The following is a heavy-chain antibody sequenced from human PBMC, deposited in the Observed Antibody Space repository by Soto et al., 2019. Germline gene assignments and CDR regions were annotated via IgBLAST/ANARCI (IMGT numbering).Heavy chain of an antibody. CDR2: ISYDGSNK. J-gene: IGHJ6*02. Sequence: PGGSLRLSCAASGFTFSSYAMHWVRQAPGKGLEWVAVISYDGSNKYYADSVKGRFTISRDNSKNTLYLQMNSLRAEDTAVYYCARDWTAMVTYYYYYVIDVWGRGTSVTGSS. V-gene: IGHV3-30-3*01. CDR3: ARDWTAMVTYYYYYVIDV. D-gene: IGHD5-18*01. CDR1: GFTFSSYA.